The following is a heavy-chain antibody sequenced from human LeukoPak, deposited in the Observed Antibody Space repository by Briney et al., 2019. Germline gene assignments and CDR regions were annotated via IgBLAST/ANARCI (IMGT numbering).Heavy chain of an antibody. CDR3: AHRADYMDV. CDR1: GFTFSSYS. V-gene: IGHV3-48*01. J-gene: IGHJ6*03. Sequence: GGSLRLSCAASGFTFSSYSMNWVRQAPGKGLEWVSYISSSSSTIYYADSVKRRFTISRDNAKNSLYLQMNSLRAEDTAVYYCAHRADYMDVWGKGTTVTVSS. CDR2: ISSSSSTI.